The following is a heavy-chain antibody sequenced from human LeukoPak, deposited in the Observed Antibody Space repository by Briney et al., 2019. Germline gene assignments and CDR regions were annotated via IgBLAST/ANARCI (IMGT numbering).Heavy chain of an antibody. V-gene: IGHV3-33*06. CDR1: GFTFSSYG. J-gene: IGHJ2*01. CDR3: AKDRTVGASYWYFDL. Sequence: GGSLRLSCAASGFTFSSYGMHWVRQAPGKGLEWVAVIWYDGSNKYYADSVKGRFTISRDNSKNTLYLHMNTLRAEDTAIYYCAKDRTVGASYWYFDLWGRGTLVTVSS. CDR2: IWYDGSNK. D-gene: IGHD1-26*01.